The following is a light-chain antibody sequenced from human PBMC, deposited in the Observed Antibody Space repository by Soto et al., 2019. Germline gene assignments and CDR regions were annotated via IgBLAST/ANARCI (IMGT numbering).Light chain of an antibody. CDR2: DAS. CDR3: QQYNSYWP. Sequence: DIQMSQSAASRAACVGDRVTITCRASQTISTYLNWYQQKPGKAPKLLIYDASSLESGVPSRFSGSGSGTEFTLTISSLQPDDFATYYSQQYNSYWPFGQGTKVDIK. V-gene: IGKV1-5*01. CDR1: QTISTY. J-gene: IGKJ1*01.